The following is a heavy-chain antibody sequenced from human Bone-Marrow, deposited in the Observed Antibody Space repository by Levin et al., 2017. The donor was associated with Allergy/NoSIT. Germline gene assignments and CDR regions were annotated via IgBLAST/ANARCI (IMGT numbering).Heavy chain of an antibody. J-gene: IGHJ6*02. Sequence: SETLSLTCTVSGGSISSYYWSWIRQPAGKGLEWIGRIYTSGSTNYNPSLKSRVTMSVDTSKNQFSLKLSSVTAADTAVYYCAREGGYCSSTSCYTRYYGYGMDGWGQGTTVTVSS. CDR2: IYTSGST. V-gene: IGHV4-4*07. CDR1: GGSISSYY. D-gene: IGHD2-2*02. CDR3: AREGGYCSSTSCYTRYYGYGMDG.